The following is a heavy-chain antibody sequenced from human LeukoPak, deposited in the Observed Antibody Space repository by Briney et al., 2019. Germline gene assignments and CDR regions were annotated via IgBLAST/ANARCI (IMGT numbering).Heavy chain of an antibody. V-gene: IGHV3-48*03. CDR3: ARERGIFTGYYYGMNV. Sequence: PGGSLRLSCAASGITFSSAEMNWVREALGKGLEWISYISSSGTTIHYADSVKGRFTVSRDNGEQSMYLQMNSLRAEDTTVYYCARERGIFTGYYYGMNVWGQGTTVTVSS. CDR2: ISSSGTTI. J-gene: IGHJ6*02. D-gene: IGHD2-15*01. CDR1: GITFSSAE.